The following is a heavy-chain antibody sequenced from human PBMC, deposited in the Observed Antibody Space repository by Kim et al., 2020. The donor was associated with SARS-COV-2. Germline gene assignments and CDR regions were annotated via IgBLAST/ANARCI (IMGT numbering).Heavy chain of an antibody. V-gene: IGHV7-4-1*02. J-gene: IGHJ3*02. D-gene: IGHD4-17*01. CDR1: GYTFTSYA. Sequence: ASVKVSCKASGYTFTSYAMNWVRQAPGQGLEWMGWINTNTGNPTYAQGFTGRFVFSLDTSVSTAYLQISSLKAEDTAVYFCARESDYGAVTPGDAFDIWGQGTMVTVSS. CDR2: INTNTGNP. CDR3: ARESDYGAVTPGDAFDI.